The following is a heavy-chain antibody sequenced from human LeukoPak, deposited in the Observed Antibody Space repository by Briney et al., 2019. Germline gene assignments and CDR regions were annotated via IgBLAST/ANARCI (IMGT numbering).Heavy chain of an antibody. CDR1: GFTFSIYG. Sequence: PGRSLRLSCAASGFTFSIYGMHWVRQAPGQGLEWVAVIWKDGSNKYYADSVKGRFTISRDNSKNTLYLQMNSLRAEDTAVYSCARASGPFDYWGQGTMVTVSS. CDR2: IWKDGSNK. D-gene: IGHD3-10*01. CDR3: ARASGPFDY. J-gene: IGHJ4*02. V-gene: IGHV3-33*01.